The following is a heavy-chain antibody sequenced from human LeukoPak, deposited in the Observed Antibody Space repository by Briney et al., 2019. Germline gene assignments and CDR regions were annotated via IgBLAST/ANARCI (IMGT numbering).Heavy chain of an antibody. Sequence: GESLKISCKGSGYTFTNYWIGWVRQMPGKGLEWMGIIYPGDSDTRYNPSFQGQVTISADKSISTAYLQWSSLKASDTAMYYCARRLFGAYLDAFDIWGQGTMVIVSS. CDR3: ARRLFGAYLDAFDI. CDR1: GYTFTNYW. CDR2: IYPGDSDT. V-gene: IGHV5-51*01. J-gene: IGHJ3*02. D-gene: IGHD4-17*01.